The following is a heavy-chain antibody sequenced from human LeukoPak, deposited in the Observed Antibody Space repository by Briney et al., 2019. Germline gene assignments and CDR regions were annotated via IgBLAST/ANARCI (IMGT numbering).Heavy chain of an antibody. CDR3: ARVVGFGELSR. CDR2: IYSGGST. CDR1: GFTVSSNY. Sequence: LTGGSLRLSCAASGFTVSSNYMSWVRQAPGKGLEWVSVIYSGGSTYYADSVKGRFTISRDNSKNTLYLQMNSLRAEDTAVYYCARVVGFGELSRWGQGTLVTVSS. J-gene: IGHJ4*02. V-gene: IGHV3-66*01. D-gene: IGHD3-10*01.